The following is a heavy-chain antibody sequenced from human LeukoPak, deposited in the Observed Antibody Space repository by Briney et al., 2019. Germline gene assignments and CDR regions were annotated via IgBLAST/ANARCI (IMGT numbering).Heavy chain of an antibody. CDR1: GGTTTTYY. D-gene: IGHD4-17*01. CDR3: ARVSVRYGDYYFDH. V-gene: IGHV4-59*01. J-gene: IGHJ4*02. Sequence: SETLSLTCTVSGGTTTTYYWSWIRQPPGKGLEWIAYINYAGTTNYNPSLKSRVTISLDTSKNQFSLNLSSVTAADTAVYYCARVSVRYGDYYFDHWGQGTLVIVSS. CDR2: INYAGTT.